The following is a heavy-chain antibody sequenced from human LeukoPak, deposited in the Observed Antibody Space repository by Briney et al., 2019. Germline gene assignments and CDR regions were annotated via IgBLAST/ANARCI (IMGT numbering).Heavy chain of an antibody. V-gene: IGHV3-33*01. D-gene: IGHD1-26*01. CDR1: GFNFSYYA. Sequence: SGGSLRLSCTASGFNFSYYAIHWVRQAPGKGLAWVALIWFDGSNEYYEDSVKGRFTISRDNSKDTVFLQMNSLTVDDTAVYYRARLVGGTTGATDFWGQGSLVSVS. CDR2: IWFDGSNE. J-gene: IGHJ4*02. CDR3: ARLVGGTTGATDF.